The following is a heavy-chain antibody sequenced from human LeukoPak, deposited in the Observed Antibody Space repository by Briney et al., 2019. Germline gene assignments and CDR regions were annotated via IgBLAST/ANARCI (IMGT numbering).Heavy chain of an antibody. CDR3: TSPGVGATD. CDR1: WFTFSGSA. V-gene: IGHV3-73*01. Sequence: QPGGSLRLSYAAAWFTFSGSAMHWVRRASGKGLEWGVRIRSKANSYATAYAASVKGRFTISRDDSQNTPYLQMNSLKTEDTAVYYCTSPGVGATDWDQGNRVTVSS. J-gene: IGHJ4*02. D-gene: IGHD1-26*01. CDR2: IRSKANSYAT.